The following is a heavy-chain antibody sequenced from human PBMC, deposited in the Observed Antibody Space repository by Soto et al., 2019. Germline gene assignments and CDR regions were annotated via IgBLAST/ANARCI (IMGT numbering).Heavy chain of an antibody. D-gene: IGHD3-10*01. J-gene: IGHJ5*01. Sequence: TSETLSLTCTVSGGSISGYYWSWIRQPPGKGLEWIGYIFYSGSTNYNPSLKSRVTISVDTSKNQFSLKLSSVTAADTAVYYCASLYGSGSYVWFDSWGQGTLVTVSS. CDR1: GGSISGYY. V-gene: IGHV4-59*08. CDR2: IFYSGST. CDR3: ASLYGSGSYVWFDS.